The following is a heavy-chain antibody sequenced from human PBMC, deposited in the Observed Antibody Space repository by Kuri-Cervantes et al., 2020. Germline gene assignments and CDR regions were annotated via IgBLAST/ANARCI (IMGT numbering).Heavy chain of an antibody. CDR3: ARVDYCSGGSCYSPSAFDY. D-gene: IGHD2-15*01. CDR1: GYTFTGYY. CDR2: INPNSGGT. J-gene: IGHJ4*02. Sequence: AALKVSCKASGYTFTGYYMHWVRQAPAQGLEWMGLINPNSGGTNYAQKFQGWVTMTRDTSISTAYMQLSRLRSDDTAVDYCARVDYCSGGSCYSPSAFDYWGQGTLVTVSS. V-gene: IGHV1-2*04.